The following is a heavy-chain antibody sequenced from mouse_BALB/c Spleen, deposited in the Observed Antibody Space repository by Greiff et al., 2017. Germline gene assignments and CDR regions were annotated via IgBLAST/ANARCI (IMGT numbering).Heavy chain of an antibody. D-gene: IGHD2-1*01. CDR1: GFTFSSYA. Sequence: VESGGGLVKPGGSLKLSCAASGFTFSSYAMSWVRQTPEKRLEWVASISSGGSTYYPDSVKGRFTISRDNARNILYLQMSSLRSEDTAMYYCARGLNYGKRFDVWGAGTTVTVSS. V-gene: IGHV5-6-5*01. J-gene: IGHJ1*01. CDR3: ARGLNYGKRFDV. CDR2: ISSGGST.